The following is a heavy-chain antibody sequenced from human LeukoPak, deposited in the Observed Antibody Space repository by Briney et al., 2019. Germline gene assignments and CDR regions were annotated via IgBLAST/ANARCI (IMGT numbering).Heavy chain of an antibody. CDR3: ARLGDRYYYDSSWDY. Sequence: PSETLSLTCTVSGGSISSSFYYWGWIRQLPGKGLEWIGTIYYSGSTYYNPSLKSRVTISVDTSKNQFSLKLSSVTAADTAVYYCARLGDRYYYDSSWDYWGQGTLVTVSS. CDR1: GGSISSSFYY. CDR2: IYYSGST. D-gene: IGHD3-22*01. V-gene: IGHV4-39*01. J-gene: IGHJ4*02.